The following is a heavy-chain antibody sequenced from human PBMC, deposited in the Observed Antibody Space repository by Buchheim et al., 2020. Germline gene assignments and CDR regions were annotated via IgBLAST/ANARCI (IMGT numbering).Heavy chain of an antibody. V-gene: IGHV3-7*01. Sequence: EVQLVESGGGLVQPGGSLRLSCAASGFTFSSYWMSWVRQAPGKGLEWVANIKQDGSEKYYVDSVKGRFTISRDNAKNSLYLQMNSLRAEDTAVYYCARDDGRYQLGNYYYGMDVWGQGTT. J-gene: IGHJ6*02. CDR2: IKQDGSEK. D-gene: IGHD2-2*01. CDR3: ARDDGRYQLGNYYYGMDV. CDR1: GFTFSSYW.